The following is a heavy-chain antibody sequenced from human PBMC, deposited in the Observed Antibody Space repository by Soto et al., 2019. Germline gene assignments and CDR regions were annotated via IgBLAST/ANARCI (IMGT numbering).Heavy chain of an antibody. CDR2: IYPGDSDT. D-gene: IGHD2-21*01. CDR1: GYSFTSYW. J-gene: IGHJ4*02. CDR3: ARGFRMVVVPFDY. Sequence: PGASLKISCKGSGYSFTSYWIGWVRQMPGKGLEWMGIIYPGDSDTRYSPSFQGQVTISADKSISTAYLQWSSLRASDTAMYYCARGFRMVVVPFDYWGQGTLVTVSS. V-gene: IGHV5-51*01.